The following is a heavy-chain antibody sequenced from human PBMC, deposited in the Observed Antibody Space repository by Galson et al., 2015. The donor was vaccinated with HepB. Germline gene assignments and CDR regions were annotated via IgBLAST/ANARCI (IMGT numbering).Heavy chain of an antibody. CDR2: ISSSGGGT. Sequence: SLRLSCAASGFASSSYAMSWVRQAPGEGLHWVSAISSSGGGTYHADSVKGRFTISRDNSKNTLYLQMNSLRAEDTAVYYCAKGAAAGTKLPFDYWGQGTLVTVSS. V-gene: IGHV3-23*01. CDR1: GFASSSYA. D-gene: IGHD6-13*01. CDR3: AKGAAAGTKLPFDY. J-gene: IGHJ4*02.